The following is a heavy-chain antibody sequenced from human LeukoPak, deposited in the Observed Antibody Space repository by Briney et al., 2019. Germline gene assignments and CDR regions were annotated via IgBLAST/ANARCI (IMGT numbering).Heavy chain of an antibody. J-gene: IGHJ5*02. CDR3: ARLLVPGWFDP. V-gene: IGHV4-38-2*02. CDR1: GYSISSGYY. CDR2: IYHSGST. Sequence: PSETLSLTCTVSGYSISSGYYWGWIRQPPGKGLEWIGSIYHSGSTYYNPSLKGRVTISVDTSKNQFSLKLSSVTAADTAVYYCARLLVPGWFDPWGQGTLVTVSS. D-gene: IGHD2-2*01.